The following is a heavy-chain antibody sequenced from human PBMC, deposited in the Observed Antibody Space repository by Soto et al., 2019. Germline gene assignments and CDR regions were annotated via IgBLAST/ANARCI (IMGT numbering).Heavy chain of an antibody. CDR3: ARESGGTGLDV. D-gene: IGHD1-1*01. CDR1: GFTFSAFE. CDR2: IYNSGSTM. J-gene: IGHJ6*02. V-gene: IGHV3-48*03. Sequence: GGSLRLSCAASGFTFSAFEMNWVRQAPGKGLEWLSYIYNSGSTMTYADSVKGRFAISRDNAKNSLYLQMYSLRAEDTAVYYCARESGGTGLDVWGQGTTVTGS.